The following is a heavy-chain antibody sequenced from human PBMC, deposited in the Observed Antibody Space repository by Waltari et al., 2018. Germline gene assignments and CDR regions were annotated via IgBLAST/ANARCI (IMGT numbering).Heavy chain of an antibody. CDR2: IIPIFGTA. J-gene: IGHJ4*02. D-gene: IGHD6-19*01. CDR3: ATLDDRIAVAGNTDY. V-gene: IGHV1-69*13. CDR1: GGTFSSYA. Sequence: QVQLVQSGAEVKKPGSSVKVSCKASGGTFSSYAISWVRQAPGQGLEWMGGIIPIFGTANYAQKFQGRVTITADESTSTAYMGLSSLSSEDTAVYYCATLDDRIAVAGNTDYWGQGTLVTVSS.